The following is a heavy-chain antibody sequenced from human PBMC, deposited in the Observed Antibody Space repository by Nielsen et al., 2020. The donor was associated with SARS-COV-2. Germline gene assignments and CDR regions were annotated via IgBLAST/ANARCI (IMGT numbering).Heavy chain of an antibody. CDR2: IIPIFGTA. Sequence: SVKVSCKASGGTFSSYAISWVRQAPGQGLEWMGGIIPIFGTANYAQKFQGRVTITADESTSTAYMELSSLRTEDTAVYYCARWGRGYGDYEAGAFDIWGQGTMVTVSS. D-gene: IGHD4-17*01. V-gene: IGHV1-69*13. CDR3: ARWGRGYGDYEAGAFDI. CDR1: GGTFSSYA. J-gene: IGHJ3*02.